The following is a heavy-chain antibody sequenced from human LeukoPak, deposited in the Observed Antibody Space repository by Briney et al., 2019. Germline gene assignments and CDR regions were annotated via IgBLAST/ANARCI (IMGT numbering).Heavy chain of an antibody. Sequence: PGGSMRLSCAASVFTFSTYGFHWVRQAPGKGLEWVAFIPSDGSDNYYANSVKGRFTISRDNSKNTLYLQMNSLRSEDTAVYYCAKGLGDYDDFRLGYWGQGTLVTVSS. D-gene: IGHD4-17*01. J-gene: IGHJ4*02. CDR2: IPSDGSDN. V-gene: IGHV3-30*02. CDR1: VFTFSTYG. CDR3: AKGLGDYDDFRLGY.